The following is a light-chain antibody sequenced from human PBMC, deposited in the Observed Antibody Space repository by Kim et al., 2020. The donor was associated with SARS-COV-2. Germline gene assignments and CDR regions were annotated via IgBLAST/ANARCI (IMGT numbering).Light chain of an antibody. CDR2: DAS. CDR3: QRYDGY. J-gene: IGKJ1*01. CDR1: QNINDW. V-gene: IGKV1-5*01. Sequence: DLQMTQSPSTLSASVGDRVTITCRASQNINDWLAWYHQKPGKAPKVLIYDASSLESGVPSRFSGSGSGTEFTLTISSLQPDDFGTSYCQRYDGYFGRGTPVDI.